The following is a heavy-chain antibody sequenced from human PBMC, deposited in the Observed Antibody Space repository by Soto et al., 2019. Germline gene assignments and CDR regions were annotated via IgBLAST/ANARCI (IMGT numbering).Heavy chain of an antibody. V-gene: IGHV4-61*01. CDR1: GGSVSSGSYY. CDR2: IYYSGST. D-gene: IGHD6-13*01. Sequence: SETLSLTCTVSGGSVSSGSYYWSWIRQPPGKGLEWIGYIYYSGSTNYNPSLKSRVTISVDTSKNQFPLKLSSVTAADTAVYYCARARAAAGASGYYYGMDVWGQGTTVTSP. CDR3: ARARAAAGASGYYYGMDV. J-gene: IGHJ6*02.